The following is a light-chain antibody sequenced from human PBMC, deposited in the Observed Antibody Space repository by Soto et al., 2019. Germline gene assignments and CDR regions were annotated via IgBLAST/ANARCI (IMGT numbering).Light chain of an antibody. V-gene: IGKV1-27*01. CDR3: QKYDYAPHT. CDR1: QAINIY. Sequence: DIQMTQSPSSLSASVGDRVTITCRASQAINIYLAWFQQKPGKVPDLLIYGASTSHSGVPSRFSGSGSGTDFTLTISSLQPEDVATYYCQKYDYAPHTFGQGTRVEIK. J-gene: IGKJ1*01. CDR2: GAS.